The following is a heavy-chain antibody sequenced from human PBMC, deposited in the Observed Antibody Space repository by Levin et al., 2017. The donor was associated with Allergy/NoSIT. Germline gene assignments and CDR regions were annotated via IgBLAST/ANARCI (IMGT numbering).Heavy chain of an antibody. Sequence: GESLKISCAASGILFSSYDMNWVRQAPGKGLEWVSSISAGGNYIYYADSVKGRFTISRDNAKNSLFLQMNSLRAEDTAVYYCASWAMYHYDRSAYDYFYYAMDVWGQGTTVTVSS. D-gene: IGHD3-22*01. CDR3: ASWAMYHYDRSAYDYFYYAMDV. CDR1: GILFSSYD. CDR2: ISAGGNYI. J-gene: IGHJ6*02. V-gene: IGHV3-21*01.